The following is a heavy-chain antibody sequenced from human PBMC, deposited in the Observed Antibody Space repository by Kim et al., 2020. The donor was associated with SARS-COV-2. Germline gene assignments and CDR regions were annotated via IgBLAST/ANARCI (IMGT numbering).Heavy chain of an antibody. CDR3: ARAASNYVGLDY. CDR2: ITSDGSST. D-gene: IGHD4-4*01. Sequence: GGSLRLSCAASGFTFSSYWMHWVRQAPGKGLVWVSRITSDGSSTDYADSVKGRFTISRDNAKNTLYLQMNSLRAEDTAVYYCARAASNYVGLDYWGQGTLVPVSS. J-gene: IGHJ4*02. CDR1: GFTFSSYW. V-gene: IGHV3-74*01.